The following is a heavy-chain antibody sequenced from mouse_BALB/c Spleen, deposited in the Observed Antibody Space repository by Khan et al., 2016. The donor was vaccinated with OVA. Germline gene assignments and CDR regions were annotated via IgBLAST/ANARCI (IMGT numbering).Heavy chain of an antibody. D-gene: IGHD1-1*01. Sequence: QVQLKESGPGLVAPSQNLSITCTVSGFSLTSYDISWVRQPPGKGLEWLGVIWTGGGTNYNSAFMSRLSISKDNSKSQDFLKMNSLQSDDTVIYYCVRRDNYDGRVYWYFDVCGAETTVTASA. J-gene: IGHJ1*01. V-gene: IGHV2-9-2*01. CDR1: GFSLTSYD. CDR3: VRRDNYDGRVYWYFDV. CDR2: IWTGGGT.